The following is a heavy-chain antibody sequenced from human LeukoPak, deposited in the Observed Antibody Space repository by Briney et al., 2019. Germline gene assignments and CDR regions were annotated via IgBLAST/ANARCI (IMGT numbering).Heavy chain of an antibody. V-gene: IGHV3-30*02. Sequence: GGSLRLSCAASGFTFSSYGMHWVRQAPGKGLEWVAFIRYDGSNKYYADSVKGRFTISRDNSKNTLYLRMNSLRAEDTAVYYCAPLPADYYYYGMDVWGQGTTVTVSS. J-gene: IGHJ6*02. CDR3: APLPADYYYYGMDV. CDR2: IRYDGSNK. CDR1: GFTFSSYG.